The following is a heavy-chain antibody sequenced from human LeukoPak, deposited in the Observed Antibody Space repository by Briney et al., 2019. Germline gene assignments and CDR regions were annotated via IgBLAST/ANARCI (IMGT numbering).Heavy chain of an antibody. CDR3: ASFYYDSSGYYQDAFDI. CDR1: GYTFTSYG. CDR2: ISAYNGNA. V-gene: IGHV1-18*01. J-gene: IGHJ3*02. Sequence: ASVKVSCKSSGYTFTSYGISWVRQAPGQGLEWMGWISAYNGNANYAQKLQGRVTMTTDTSTSTAYMELRSLRSDDTAVYYCASFYYDSSGYYQDAFDIWGQGTLVTVSS. D-gene: IGHD3-22*01.